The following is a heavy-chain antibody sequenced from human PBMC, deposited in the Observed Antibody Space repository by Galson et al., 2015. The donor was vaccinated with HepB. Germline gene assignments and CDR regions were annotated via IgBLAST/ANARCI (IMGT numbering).Heavy chain of an antibody. V-gene: IGHV3-30-3*01. Sequence: SLRLSCAASGFTFRSHAMHWVRQTPGKGLEWVAVISYDGSNKYYADSVKGRFTISRDNSKNTLYLQMNSLRAEDTAVYYCARDARPYGIAEYFQHWGQGTLVTVSS. CDR2: ISYDGSNK. D-gene: IGHD3-16*01. CDR3: ARDARPYGIAEYFQH. J-gene: IGHJ1*01. CDR1: GFTFRSHA.